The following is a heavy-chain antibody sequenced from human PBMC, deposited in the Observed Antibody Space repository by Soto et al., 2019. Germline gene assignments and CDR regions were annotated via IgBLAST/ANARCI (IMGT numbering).Heavy chain of an antibody. CDR2: IHPGKSDT. Sequence: LGESLKISCKGSGYSFGNHWIAWVRQRPGKGLEWMGIIHPGKSDTRYSPSFEGQVTISADNSINTAYLQWSSLQASDSATYYCARKIAETGSGFDYWGQGTLVTVSS. CDR1: GYSFGNHW. V-gene: IGHV5-51*01. J-gene: IGHJ4*02. CDR3: ARKIAETGSGFDY. D-gene: IGHD6-13*01.